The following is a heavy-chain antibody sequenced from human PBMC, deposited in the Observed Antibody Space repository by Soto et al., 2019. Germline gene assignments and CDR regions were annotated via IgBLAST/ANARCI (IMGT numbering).Heavy chain of an antibody. CDR2: IYYSRRV. D-gene: IGHD2-21*02. CDR1: GGSITSGSFY. V-gene: IGHV4-39*01. J-gene: IGHJ5*01. Sequence: PADTLSPTCTVSGGSITSGSFYWGWVRHSPRKGLEWIVSIYYSRRVFDNPSLESRATSSAGVVRAQFSLNVTSVTAADTAVYYCAKHGTALTAVNWFVSWGPGALVTVSS. CDR3: AKHGTALTAVNWFVS.